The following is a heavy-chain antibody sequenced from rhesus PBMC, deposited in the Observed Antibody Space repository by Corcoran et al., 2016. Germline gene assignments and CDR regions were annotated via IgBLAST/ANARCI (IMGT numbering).Heavy chain of an antibody. V-gene: IGHV4-80*01. D-gene: IGHD6-25*01. CDR1: GGSFSSYW. CDR3: ARAYSGSLYWYFDL. J-gene: IGHJ2*01. CDR2: INGNSGST. Sequence: QVQLQESGPGLVKPSETLSLTCAVSGGSFSSYWWIWIRQPPGKGLEWIGEINGNSGSTNYNPSLKSRVTMSKDASKNQFSLKLSSVTAADTAVYYCARAYSGSLYWYFDLWGPGTPITISS.